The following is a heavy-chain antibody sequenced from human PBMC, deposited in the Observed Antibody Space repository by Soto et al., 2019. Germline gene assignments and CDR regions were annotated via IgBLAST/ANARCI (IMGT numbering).Heavy chain of an antibody. V-gene: IGHV4-59*01. CDR2: IYYSGST. CDR3: ARVYSSSWHSSLYYYYYMDV. Sequence: PSETLSLTCTVSGGSISSYYWSWIRQPPGKGLEWIGYIYYSGSTNYNPSLKSRVTISVDTSKNQFSLKLSSVTAADTAVYYCARVYSSSWHSSLYYYYYMDVWGKRTTVTVSS. CDR1: GGSISSYY. D-gene: IGHD6-13*01. J-gene: IGHJ6*03.